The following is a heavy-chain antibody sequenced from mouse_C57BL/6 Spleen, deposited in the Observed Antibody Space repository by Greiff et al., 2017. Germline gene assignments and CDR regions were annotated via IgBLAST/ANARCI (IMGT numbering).Heavy chain of an antibody. D-gene: IGHD1-1*01. CDR2: IRDKDNNHAT. CDR3: TVYGSNYGTY. J-gene: IGHJ3*01. V-gene: IGHV6-6*01. Sequence: EVKLLEPGGGLVQPGGSMKLSCAASGFTFSDAWMDWVRQSPEKGLEWVAEIRDKDNNHATYYAESVKGRFTISRDDSKSSVYLQMNSLRAEDTGIYYCTVYGSNYGTYWGQGTLVTVSA. CDR1: GFTFSDAW.